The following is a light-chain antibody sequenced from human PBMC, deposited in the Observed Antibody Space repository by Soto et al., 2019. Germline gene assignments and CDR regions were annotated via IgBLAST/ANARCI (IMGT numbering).Light chain of an antibody. CDR3: QQYYSTPLT. CDR2: WAS. Sequence: DIVMTQSPDSLAVSLGERATINCKSSQSVLYSSNNKNYLAWYQQRAGQPPKLLLYWASTRESGVPDRFSGSGSGTDLTLTTSTLQAEDVAVYYYQQYYSTPLTFGGGTKVEI. J-gene: IGKJ4*01. CDR1: QSVLYSSNNKNY. V-gene: IGKV4-1*01.